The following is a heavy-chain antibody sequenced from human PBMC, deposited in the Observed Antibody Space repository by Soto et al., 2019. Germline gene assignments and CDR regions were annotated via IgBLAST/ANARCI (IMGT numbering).Heavy chain of an antibody. J-gene: IGHJ4*02. CDR3: AKRSHPDY. CDR2: ISGSGGST. V-gene: IGHV3-23*01. CDR1: GFTFNSYA. Sequence: PGGSLRLSCAASGFTFNSYAMSCVRQAPGKGLEWVSAISGSGGSTYYADSVNGRFTISRDNSKKTLFLQMNSLRAEDTAIYSCAKRSHPDYWGQGTLVTVSS.